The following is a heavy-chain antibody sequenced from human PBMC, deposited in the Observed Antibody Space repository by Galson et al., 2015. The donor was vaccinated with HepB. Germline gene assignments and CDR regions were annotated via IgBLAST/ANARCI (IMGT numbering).Heavy chain of an antibody. D-gene: IGHD1-26*01. CDR1: GFTFSDYY. V-gene: IGHV3-11*05. CDR3: ARDVGATFRSEAFDI. Sequence: SLRLSCAASGFTFSDYYMSWIRQAPGKGLEWVSYISSSSSYTNYADSVKGRFTISRDNAKNSLYLQMNSLRAEDTAVYYCARDVGATFRSEAFDIWGQGTLVTVSS. J-gene: IGHJ3*02. CDR2: ISSSSSYT.